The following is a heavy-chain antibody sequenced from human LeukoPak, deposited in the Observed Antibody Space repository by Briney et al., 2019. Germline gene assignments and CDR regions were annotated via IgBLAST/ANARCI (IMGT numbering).Heavy chain of an antibody. J-gene: IGHJ4*02. D-gene: IGHD3-22*01. CDR3: ARKYYYDSSGYYYVDY. CDR1: GYSFTSYW. CDR2: IYPGDSDT. V-gene: IGHV5-51*03. Sequence: GESLKISCKGSGYSFTSYWIGWVRQMPGKGLEWMGIIYPGDSDTRYSPSFQGQVTISADKSISTAYLQWSSLKASDTAMYYCARKYYYDSSGYYYVDYWGRGTLVTVSS.